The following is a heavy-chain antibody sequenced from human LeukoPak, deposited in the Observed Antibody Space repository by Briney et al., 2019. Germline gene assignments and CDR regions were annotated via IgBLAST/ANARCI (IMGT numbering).Heavy chain of an antibody. CDR3: ARDIHMGYFDY. CDR2: ISNDASSE. Sequence: GGSLRLSCAASGFTFSRYPMHWVRQAPGKGLEWVAVISNDASSEHNADSVKGRFTISRDNSKNTLYLQMNSLRPEDTAVYYCARDIHMGYFDYWGQGTLVTVSS. J-gene: IGHJ4*02. CDR1: GFTFSRYP. V-gene: IGHV3-30*01. D-gene: IGHD2-21*01.